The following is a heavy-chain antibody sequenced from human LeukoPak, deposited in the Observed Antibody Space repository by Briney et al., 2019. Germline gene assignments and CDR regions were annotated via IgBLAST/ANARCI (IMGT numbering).Heavy chain of an antibody. CDR2: LYYSGST. CDR1: GGSISSSAYY. D-gene: IGHD2-15*01. CDR3: ARLVVVAVLDY. Sequence: SETLSLTCTVSGGSISSSAYYWGWIRQPPGKGLEWIGSLYYSGSTYYNPSLKSRVTISVDTSKNQFSLKLSSVTAADTAVYYCARLVVVAVLDYWGQGTLVTVSS. V-gene: IGHV4-39*01. J-gene: IGHJ4*02.